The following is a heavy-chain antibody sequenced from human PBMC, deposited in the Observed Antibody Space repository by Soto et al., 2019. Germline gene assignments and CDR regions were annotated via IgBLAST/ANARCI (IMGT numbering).Heavy chain of an antibody. J-gene: IGHJ4*02. CDR2: IKSKTDGGTT. D-gene: IGHD3-10*01. Sequence: GGSLRLSCAASGFTFSNAWMSWVRQAPGKGLEWVGRIKSKTDGGTTAYAAPVKGRFTISRDDSKNTLYLQMNSLKTEDTAVYYCTTDRWFGYFDYWGQGTLVTVSS. V-gene: IGHV3-15*01. CDR3: TTDRWFGYFDY. CDR1: GFTFSNAW.